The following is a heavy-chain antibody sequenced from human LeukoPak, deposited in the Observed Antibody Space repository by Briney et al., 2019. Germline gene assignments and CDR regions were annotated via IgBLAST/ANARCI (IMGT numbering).Heavy chain of an antibody. V-gene: IGHV3-43*01. CDR2: ISWDGGST. CDR3: AKDWGATTAYYYYGMDV. D-gene: IGHD1-26*01. CDR1: GFTFDDYT. Sequence: GGSLRLPCAGSGFTFDDYTMHWVRQAPGKGLEWVSLISWDGGSTYYADSVKGRFTISRGNSKNSLYLQMNSLRTEDTALYYCAKDWGATTAYYYYGMDVWGQGTTVTVSS. J-gene: IGHJ6*02.